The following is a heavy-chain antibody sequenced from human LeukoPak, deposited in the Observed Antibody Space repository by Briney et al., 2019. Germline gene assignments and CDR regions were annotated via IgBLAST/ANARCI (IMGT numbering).Heavy chain of an antibody. Sequence: GGSLRLSCAASGFTFSSNYMSWVRQAPGKGLEGVSVISNDGRTYYADSVKGRFTISRDNSKNTVSLQMDSLRAEDAAIYYCAGDKTTGGYYEFDYWGQGTLVTVSP. V-gene: IGHV3-53*01. J-gene: IGHJ4*02. D-gene: IGHD1-26*01. CDR3: AGDKTTGGYYEFDY. CDR1: GFTFSSNY. CDR2: ISNDGRT.